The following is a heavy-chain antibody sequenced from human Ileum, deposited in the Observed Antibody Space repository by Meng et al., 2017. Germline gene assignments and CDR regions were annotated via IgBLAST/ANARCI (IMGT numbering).Heavy chain of an antibody. D-gene: IGHD3-22*01. J-gene: IGHJ4*02. Sequence: GESLKISCAASGFTFSSYAMHWVRQAPGKGLEWVAVISYDGSNKYYADSVKGRFTISRDNSKNTLYLQMNSLRAEDTAVYYCASQPPNYDLRGIDYWGQGTLVTVSS. CDR2: ISYDGSNK. CDR1: GFTFSSYA. V-gene: IGHV3-30*04. CDR3: ASQPPNYDLRGIDY.